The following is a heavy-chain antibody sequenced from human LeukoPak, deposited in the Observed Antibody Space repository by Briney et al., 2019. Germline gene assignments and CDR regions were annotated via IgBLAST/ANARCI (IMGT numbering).Heavy chain of an antibody. CDR2: VYSGGST. V-gene: IGHV4-61*02. Sequence: PSQTLSLTCTVSGGSIITGSYYWSWIRQPAGKGLEWIGRVYSGGSTHYNPSLKSRVTISIDTSRNQFSLRLTSVTAADTAVYYCARGRDYYYYYMDVWGKGTTVTVSS. CDR3: ARGRDYYYYYMDV. CDR1: GGSIITGSYY. J-gene: IGHJ6*03.